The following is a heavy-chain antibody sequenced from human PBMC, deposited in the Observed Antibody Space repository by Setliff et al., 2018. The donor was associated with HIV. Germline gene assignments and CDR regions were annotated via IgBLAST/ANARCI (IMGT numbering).Heavy chain of an antibody. J-gene: IGHJ6*03. Sequence: ASVKVSCKASGDTFSTYAITWVRQAPGQGLEWMGGIIPLVTIANYAQEFQGRVRFTADKSTSTAYMELNSLRSDDTAVYYCARGRYGSGTYWGLYYYYMDVWGEGTTVTVSS. D-gene: IGHD3-10*01. CDR1: GDTFSTYA. V-gene: IGHV1-69*10. CDR2: IIPLVTIA. CDR3: ARGRYGSGTYWGLYYYYMDV.